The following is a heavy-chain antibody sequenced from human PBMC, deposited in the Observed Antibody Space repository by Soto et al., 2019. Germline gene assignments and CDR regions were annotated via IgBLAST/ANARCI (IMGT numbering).Heavy chain of an antibody. CDR3: ARHQGPAAGNYGMDV. V-gene: IGHV3-21*01. Sequence: GVLRLSCAASGFTFSSYSMSWVRQAPGKGLEWVASISSSSSYIYYADSVKGRFTISRDKAKNSLFLQMSSLRAEDTALYYCARHQGPAAGNYGMDVWGRGTTVTVSS. CDR2: ISSSSSYI. J-gene: IGHJ6*02. D-gene: IGHD6-13*01. CDR1: GFTFSSYS.